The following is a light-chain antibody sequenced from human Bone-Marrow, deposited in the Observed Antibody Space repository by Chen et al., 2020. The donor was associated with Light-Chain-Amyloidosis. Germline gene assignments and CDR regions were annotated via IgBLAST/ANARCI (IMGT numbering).Light chain of an antibody. Sequence: QSPLTHPASVSATPGQSITISCTGTSSDVGGDNHGSWYQQHPDTAPKLLIDEVTNRPSWVPDRVSGSKSDNTASLTSSGLQTEDEADYFCSSYTITNALVFGSGTRVTVL. CDR1: SSDVGGDNH. J-gene: IGLJ1*01. V-gene: IGLV2-14*01. CDR3: SSYTITNALV. CDR2: EVT.